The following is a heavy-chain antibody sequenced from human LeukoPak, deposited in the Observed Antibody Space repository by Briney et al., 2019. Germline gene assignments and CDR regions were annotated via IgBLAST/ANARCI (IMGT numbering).Heavy chain of an antibody. CDR1: GGTFSSYA. Sequence: ASVKVSCKASGGTFSSYAISWVRQAPGQGLEWMGGIIPIFGTANYAQKFQGRVTITADESTSTAYMELSSLRSEDTAVYYCARGEVVVNAFDYWGQGTLVTVSS. D-gene: IGHD3-22*01. V-gene: IGHV1-69*13. CDR2: IIPIFGTA. CDR3: ARGEVVVNAFDY. J-gene: IGHJ4*02.